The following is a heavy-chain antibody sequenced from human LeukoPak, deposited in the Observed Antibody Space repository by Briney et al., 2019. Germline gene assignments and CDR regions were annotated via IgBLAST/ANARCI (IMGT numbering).Heavy chain of an antibody. J-gene: IGHJ4*02. V-gene: IGHV1-18*01. Sequence: ASVKVCCKTAGYTFTSYGVSWVRQAPGQRLEWMGWISTYNYNTYFAQKFRGRVTLTKDTSTSTVYMELRNLRSDDSAIYYCARQVDTTMALPDYWAQGTLVTVSS. CDR1: GYTFTSYG. CDR3: ARQVDTTMALPDY. CDR2: ISTYNYNT. D-gene: IGHD5-18*01.